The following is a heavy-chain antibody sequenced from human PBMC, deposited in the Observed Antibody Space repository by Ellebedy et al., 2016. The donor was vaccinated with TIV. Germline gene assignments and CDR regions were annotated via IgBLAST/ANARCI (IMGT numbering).Heavy chain of an antibody. J-gene: IGHJ4*02. CDR3: ARGSASYHRYFDH. D-gene: IGHD2-15*01. CDR2: ITGMFRTV. V-gene: IGHV1-69*13. CDR1: GGTFNSHA. Sequence: SVKVSCKASGGTFNSHAISWVRQAPGQGLEWMGGITGMFRTVTYAQKFQGRVTITADEFMSTAYMDLSSLRSEDSAVYYCARGSASYHRYFDHWGQGTLVTVSS.